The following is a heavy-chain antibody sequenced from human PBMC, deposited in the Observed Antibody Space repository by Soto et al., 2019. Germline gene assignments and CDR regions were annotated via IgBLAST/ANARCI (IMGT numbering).Heavy chain of an antibody. CDR2: VYYSGSTSGST. Sequence: PSETLSLTCTVSGGSISSYYWSWIRQPPGKGLEWIGYVYYSGSTSGSTNYNPSLKSRVTISVDTSKNQFSLKLSSVTAADTAMYYCARGTSGGPRSNLDYWGQGTLVTVSS. D-gene: IGHD2-15*01. V-gene: IGHV4-59*01. CDR3: ARGTSGGPRSNLDY. J-gene: IGHJ4*02. CDR1: GGSISSYY.